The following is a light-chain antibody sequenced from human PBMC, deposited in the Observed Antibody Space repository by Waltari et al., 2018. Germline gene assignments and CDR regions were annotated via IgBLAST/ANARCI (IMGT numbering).Light chain of an antibody. J-gene: IGLJ3*02. CDR2: DIN. Sequence: QSALTQPRSVSGSPGQSVAISCTGTSRDLGAYYFVSWFQQYPGKVPKLNIYDINKRPSGVPDRFSGSKSANTASLTISGLQADDEADYYCCAHAGRQLHWVFGEGTKLTVL. CDR1: SRDLGAYYF. V-gene: IGLV2-11*01. CDR3: CAHAGRQLHWV.